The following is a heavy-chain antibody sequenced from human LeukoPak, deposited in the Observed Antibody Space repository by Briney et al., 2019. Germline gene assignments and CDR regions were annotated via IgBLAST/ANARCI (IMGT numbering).Heavy chain of an antibody. V-gene: IGHV1-2*02. Sequence: EASVKVSRKASGYTFTGYYMHWVRQAPGQGLEWMGWINPNSGGTNYAQKFQGRVTMTRDTSISTAYMELSRLRSDDTAVYYCARSTSGSYHAAFDIWGQGTMVTVSS. CDR3: ARSTSGSYHAAFDI. D-gene: IGHD1-26*01. J-gene: IGHJ3*02. CDR1: GYTFTGYY. CDR2: INPNSGGT.